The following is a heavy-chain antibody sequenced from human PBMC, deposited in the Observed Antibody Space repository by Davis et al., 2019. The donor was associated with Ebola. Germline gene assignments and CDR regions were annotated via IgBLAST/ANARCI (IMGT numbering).Heavy chain of an antibody. Sequence: GGSLRLSCAASGLIVSANYMSWVRQAPGKGLEWVSVLYRDGRTYYVDSVKGRFTISRDNSKNVLYLQLTTLRADDTAVYYCARHINGDFWYFDVWGRGTLVTVSS. CDR2: LYRDGRT. V-gene: IGHV3-53*01. J-gene: IGHJ2*01. CDR3: ARHINGDFWYFDV. CDR1: GLIVSANY. D-gene: IGHD4-17*01.